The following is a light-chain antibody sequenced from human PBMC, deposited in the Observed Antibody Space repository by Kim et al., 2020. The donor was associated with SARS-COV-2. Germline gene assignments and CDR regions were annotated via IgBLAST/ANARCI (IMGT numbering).Light chain of an antibody. J-gene: IGKJ5*01. CDR1: QDIRSE. CDR3: LQHNTYPFT. Sequence: ASVGDRVTITCRASQDIRSELGWYQQNPGKAPKRLIYGASSLQSGVPSRFSGSGSGTEFTLTISSVQPEDFATYYCLQHNTYPFTFGHGTRLEIK. V-gene: IGKV1-17*01. CDR2: GAS.